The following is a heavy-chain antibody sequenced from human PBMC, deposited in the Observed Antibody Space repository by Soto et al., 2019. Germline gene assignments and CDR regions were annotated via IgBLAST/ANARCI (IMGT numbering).Heavy chain of an antibody. CDR3: ARNFGYSYYYALDV. Sequence: QGQLQQWGAGLLKPSATLSLTCGVSGESLSGFYWSWIRQSPGKGLEWIGEVNHGGSTNYSPSFRGRVTILVDTSKNQFFLRLASVTAADTAVYYCARNFGYSYYYALDVWGQGTTVTVSS. CDR2: VNHGGST. J-gene: IGHJ6*02. CDR1: GESLSGFY. V-gene: IGHV4-34*01. D-gene: IGHD1-7*01.